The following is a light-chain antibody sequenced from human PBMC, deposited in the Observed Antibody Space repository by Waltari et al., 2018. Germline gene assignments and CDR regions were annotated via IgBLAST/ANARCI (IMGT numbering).Light chain of an antibody. Sequence: QSALTQPASVSGSPGQSITLSCSGTNSDVGGYYYVSWYQHHPGKAPKLIIYDVTKGPSGVSNRFSGSKSGNTASLTISGLQAEDEADYYCSSYAGGNNLLFGGGTKVTVL. CDR3: SSYAGGNNLL. CDR1: NSDVGGYYY. CDR2: DVT. J-gene: IGLJ2*01. V-gene: IGLV2-23*02.